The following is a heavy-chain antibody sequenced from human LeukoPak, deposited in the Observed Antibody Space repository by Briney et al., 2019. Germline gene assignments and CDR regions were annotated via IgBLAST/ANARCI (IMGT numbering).Heavy chain of an antibody. D-gene: IGHD5-12*01. Sequence: GGSLRLSCAASGFTFDDYAMHWLRHVTGKGLEWGSGITWNSGRVVYADSVKGRFTISRDNAKNSLYLQMDSLRPEDMGLYYCAKGFGGYDYYFDHWGQGTLVTVSS. CDR3: AKGFGGYDYYFDH. CDR2: ITWNSGRV. CDR1: GFTFDDYA. J-gene: IGHJ4*02. V-gene: IGHV3-9*03.